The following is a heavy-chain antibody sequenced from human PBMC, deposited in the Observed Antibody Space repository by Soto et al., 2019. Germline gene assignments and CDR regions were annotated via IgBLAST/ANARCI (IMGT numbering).Heavy chain of an antibody. CDR2: IYHSGST. J-gene: IGHJ5*02. CDR1: SGSISSSNW. D-gene: IGHD3-3*01. CDR3: ARGVFGVVTGSWFDP. V-gene: IGHV4-4*02. Sequence: QVQLQESGPGLVKPSGTLSLTCAVSSGSISSSNWWSWVRQPPGKGLEWIGEIYHSGSTNYNPSLKSRVTISVDKSKNQFSLKLSSVSAADTAVYYCARGVFGVVTGSWFDPWGQGTLVTVSS.